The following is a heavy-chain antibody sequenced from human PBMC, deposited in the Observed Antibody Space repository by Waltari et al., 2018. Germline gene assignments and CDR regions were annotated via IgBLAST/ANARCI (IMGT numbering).Heavy chain of an antibody. D-gene: IGHD3-22*01. V-gene: IGHV1-69*01. Sequence: QVQLVQSGAEVKKPGSSVTVSCKASGGTFSSYAISSVRQPHGQGLEWIGGIIPIFGTANYAQKFQGRVTITADESTSTAYMELSSLRSEDTAVYYCARGPYYYDSSGYYSLDYWGQGTLVTVSS. CDR1: GGTFSSYA. J-gene: IGHJ4*02. CDR2: IIPIFGTA. CDR3: ARGPYYYDSSGYYSLDY.